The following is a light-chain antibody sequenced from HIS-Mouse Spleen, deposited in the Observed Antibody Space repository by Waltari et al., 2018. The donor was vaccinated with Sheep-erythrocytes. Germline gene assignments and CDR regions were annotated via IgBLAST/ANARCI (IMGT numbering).Light chain of an antibody. CDR1: QSISSY. V-gene: IGKV1-39*01. J-gene: IGKJ3*01. CDR3: QQSYSTPQFT. Sequence: DIQMTHSPSSLSASVGDRVTITCRASQSISSYLNWYQQKPGKAPKLLIYAASSLQSGVPSRFSGSGSATDFTLTISSLQPEDFATYYCQQSYSTPQFTFGPGTKVDIK. CDR2: AAS.